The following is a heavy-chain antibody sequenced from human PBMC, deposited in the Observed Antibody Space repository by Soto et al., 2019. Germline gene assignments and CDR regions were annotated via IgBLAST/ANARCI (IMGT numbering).Heavy chain of an antibody. V-gene: IGHV1-69*02. D-gene: IGHD2-15*01. CDR3: ARSYCSGGSCYSWEY. J-gene: IGHJ4*02. CDR1: GGTFSSYT. CDR2: IIPILGIA. Sequence: QVQLVQSGAEVKKPGSSVKVSSKATGGTFSSYTISWVRQAPGQGLGCMGRIIPILGIANYAQMFQGRVTITADKSTNTAYMELDRMGSEDTAVYGCARSYCSGGSCYSWEYWGQGTLVTVSS.